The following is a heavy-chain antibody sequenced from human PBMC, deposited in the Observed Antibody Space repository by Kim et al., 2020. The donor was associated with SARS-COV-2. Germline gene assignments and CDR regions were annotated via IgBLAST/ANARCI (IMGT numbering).Heavy chain of an antibody. CDR1: GGSISSYY. CDR2: IYYSGST. D-gene: IGHD4-4*01. J-gene: IGHJ6*03. V-gene: IGHV4-59*01. CDR3: ARVGDTYSNYDAFYYYYYMDV. Sequence: SETLSLTCTVSGGSISSYYWSWIRQPPGKGLEWIGYIYYSGSTNYNPSLKSRVTISVDTSKNQFSLKLSSVTAADTAVYYCARVGDTYSNYDAFYYYYYMDVWGKGTTVTVSS.